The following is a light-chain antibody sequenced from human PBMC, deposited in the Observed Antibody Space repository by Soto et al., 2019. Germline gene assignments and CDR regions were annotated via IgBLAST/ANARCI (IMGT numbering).Light chain of an antibody. Sequence: DIQMTQSPFTLSASVGDRVTITCRASQSISSWLAWYQQKPGKAPKLLIYDASSLESGVPSRFSGSGSGTEFTLTISSLQPDDFAPYYCQQYNSYPWTLGQGTKVEIK. CDR1: QSISSW. J-gene: IGKJ1*01. CDR2: DAS. CDR3: QQYNSYPWT. V-gene: IGKV1-5*01.